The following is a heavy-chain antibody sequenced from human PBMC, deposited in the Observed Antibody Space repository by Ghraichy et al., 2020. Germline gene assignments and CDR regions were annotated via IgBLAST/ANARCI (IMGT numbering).Heavy chain of an antibody. V-gene: IGHV1-46*01. CDR3: ASSAGHLDAFDI. Sequence: ASVKVSCKASGYTFTSYYMHWVRQAPGQGLEWMGIINPSGGSTSYAQKFQGRVTMTRDTSTSTVYMELSSLRSEDTAVYYCASSAGHLDAFDIWGQGTMVTVSS. CDR1: GYTFTSYY. CDR2: INPSGGST. J-gene: IGHJ3*02.